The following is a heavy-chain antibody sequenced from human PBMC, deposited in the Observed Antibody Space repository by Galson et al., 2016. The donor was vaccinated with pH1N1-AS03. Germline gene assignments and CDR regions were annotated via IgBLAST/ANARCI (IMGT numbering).Heavy chain of an antibody. Sequence: PALVKPTQTLTLTCTFSGFSLSTSGVGVGWIRQPPGKALEWLALIYWDDDKRYSPSLKSRLTITKDTSKNQVVLTMTNMDPVDTATSYCAQSDYGGYVYYFDFWCQGTLVTVSS. V-gene: IGHV2-5*02. J-gene: IGHJ4*02. D-gene: IGHD4-17*01. CDR3: AQSDYGGYVYYFDF. CDR1: GFSLSTSGVG. CDR2: IYWDDDK.